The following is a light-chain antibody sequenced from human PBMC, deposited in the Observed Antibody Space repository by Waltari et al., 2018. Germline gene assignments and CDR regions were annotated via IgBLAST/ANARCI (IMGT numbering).Light chain of an antibody. CDR2: KNS. CDR1: RYNIRKRY. V-gene: IGLV1-47*01. J-gene: IGLJ2*01. Sequence: QSVLSQPPSASGTPGLRVPLSCSGNRYNIRKRYVPWYSPLPGMAPKLLIYKNSQRPSGVPDRISGSKSGTSASLAISGLRSEDEAEYYCASWDDSLGGVIFGGGTKVTVL. CDR3: ASWDDSLGGVI.